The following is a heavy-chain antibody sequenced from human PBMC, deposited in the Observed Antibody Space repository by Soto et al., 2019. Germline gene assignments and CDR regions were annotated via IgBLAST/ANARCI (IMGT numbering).Heavy chain of an antibody. Sequence: QVQLVQSGAEVKKPGASVKVSCKASGYTFTSYDINWVRQATGQGLEWMGWMNPNSGNTGYAQKFQGRVTMTRNTSISTAYMELSSLRSEDTAVYYCARGSYYYDSSGYYERGYYYGMDVWGQGTTVTVSS. CDR2: MNPNSGNT. V-gene: IGHV1-8*01. D-gene: IGHD3-22*01. J-gene: IGHJ6*02. CDR3: ARGSYYYDSSGYYERGYYYGMDV. CDR1: GYTFTSYD.